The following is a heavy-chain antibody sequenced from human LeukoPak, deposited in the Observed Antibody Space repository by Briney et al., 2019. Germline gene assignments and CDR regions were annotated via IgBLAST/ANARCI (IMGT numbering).Heavy chain of an antibody. D-gene: IGHD3-22*01. CDR1: GGSFSGDF. Sequence: SETLSLTCAVYGGSFSGDFWSWIRQSPGKGLEWIGEINHGGSTTYNPSLQSRVTISVDTSKNQFSLKLSSVTAADTAVYYCARVSVFRDSSGYHDAFDIWGQGTMVTVSS. V-gene: IGHV4-34*01. CDR3: ARVSVFRDSSGYHDAFDI. CDR2: INHGGST. J-gene: IGHJ3*02.